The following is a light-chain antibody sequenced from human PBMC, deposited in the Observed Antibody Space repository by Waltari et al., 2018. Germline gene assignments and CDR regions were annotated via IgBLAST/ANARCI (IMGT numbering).Light chain of an antibody. CDR2: DDK. J-gene: IGLJ3*02. CDR3: GTWDTSLSAGV. CDR1: RSNIGNNF. V-gene: IGLV1-51*01. Sequence: QSVLTQPPSVSAAPGQKVTISCSGGRSNIGNNFVSWYQQLPGTAPKLLIDDDKKRPSGIPDRFSGSKSGTSATRGITGLQTGDEADYYCGTWDTSLSAGVFGGGTKLTVL.